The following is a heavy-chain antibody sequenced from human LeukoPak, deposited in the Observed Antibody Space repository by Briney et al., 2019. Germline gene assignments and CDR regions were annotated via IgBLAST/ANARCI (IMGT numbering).Heavy chain of an antibody. Sequence: ASVKVSCKASGYTFTSHYMHWVRQAPGQGLEWMGIINPSGGSTSYAQKIQGRVTMTRDTSTSTVYMELSSLRSEDTAVYYCARAVNYWYFDLWGRGTLVTVSS. V-gene: IGHV1-46*01. CDR1: GYTFTSHY. CDR3: ARAVNYWYFDL. CDR2: INPSGGST. J-gene: IGHJ2*01.